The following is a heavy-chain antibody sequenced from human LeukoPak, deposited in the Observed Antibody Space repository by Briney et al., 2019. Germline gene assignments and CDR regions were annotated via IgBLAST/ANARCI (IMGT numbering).Heavy chain of an antibody. J-gene: IGHJ3*02. Sequence: KPSETLSLTCAVYGGSFSGYYWSWIRQPPGKGLEWIGEINHSGSTNYNPSLKSRVTISVDTSKNQFSLKLSSVTAADTAVYYCASGHYYDSSGYQWDDAFDIWGQGTMVTVSS. D-gene: IGHD3-22*01. CDR3: ASGHYYDSSGYQWDDAFDI. CDR1: GGSFSGYY. V-gene: IGHV4-34*01. CDR2: INHSGST.